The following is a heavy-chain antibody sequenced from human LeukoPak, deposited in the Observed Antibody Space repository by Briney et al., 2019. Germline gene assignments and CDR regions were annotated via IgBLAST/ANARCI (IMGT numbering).Heavy chain of an antibody. CDR1: GASITIGAESYH. D-gene: IGHD6-19*01. Sequence: SETLSLTCTVSGASITIGAESYHWGWIRQPPGKGLEWIGTIYYTGISYYNPSLESRVTSSLDTSKNQFSLKLSSVTAADTAVYYCARQEYSSGWDFDYWGQGTLVTVSS. J-gene: IGHJ4*02. CDR2: IYYTGIS. V-gene: IGHV4-39*01. CDR3: ARQEYSSGWDFDY.